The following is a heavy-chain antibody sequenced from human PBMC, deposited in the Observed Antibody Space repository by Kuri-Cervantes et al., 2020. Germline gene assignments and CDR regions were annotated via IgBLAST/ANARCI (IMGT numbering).Heavy chain of an antibody. CDR1: GGTFSSYA. V-gene: IGHV1-69*13. Sequence: SVKVSCKASGGTFSSYAISWVRQAPGQGLEWMGGIIPIFGTANYAQKFQGRVTITADESTSIAYMELSSLRSEDTAVYYCARPSYCSSTSCLPGAFDIWGQGTMVTVSS. J-gene: IGHJ3*02. CDR3: ARPSYCSSTSCLPGAFDI. CDR2: IIPIFGTA. D-gene: IGHD2-2*01.